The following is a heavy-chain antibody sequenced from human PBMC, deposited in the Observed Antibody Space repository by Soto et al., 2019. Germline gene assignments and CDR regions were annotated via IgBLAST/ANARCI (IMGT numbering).Heavy chain of an antibody. D-gene: IGHD6-6*01. CDR2: IKRDGSEK. J-gene: IGHJ4*02. Sequence: EVQLVESGGGLVQPGGSLRLSCTASGFTFRTYWMNWVRQAPGKGLEWVASIKRDGSEKYYVDPVKGRFSISRDNARNSLYLQMNSLRAEDTAVYYCATSLIRGQGALVTVSS. V-gene: IGHV3-7*01. CDR3: ATSLI. CDR1: GFTFRTYW.